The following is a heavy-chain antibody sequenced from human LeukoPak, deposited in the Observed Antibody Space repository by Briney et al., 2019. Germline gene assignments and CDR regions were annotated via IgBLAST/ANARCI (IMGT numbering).Heavy chain of an antibody. V-gene: IGHV3-53*05. Sequence: PGGSLRLSCAASGFTVSNNYMRWVRQAPGKGLEWVSSIYSRGSTSYVDSVKGRFTISRDNSKNTLFLQMNSLRVEDTAVYYCARAPPLLAAARFGNWFDPWGQGTLVTVSS. J-gene: IGHJ5*02. D-gene: IGHD6-13*01. CDR2: IYSRGST. CDR3: ARAPPLLAAARFGNWFDP. CDR1: GFTVSNNY.